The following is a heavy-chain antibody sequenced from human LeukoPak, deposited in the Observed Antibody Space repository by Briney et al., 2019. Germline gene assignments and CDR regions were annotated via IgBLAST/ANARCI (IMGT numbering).Heavy chain of an antibody. Sequence: SVKVSCKASGGTFSSYAISWVRQAPGQGLEWMGGIIPIFGTANYAQKFQGRVTITADESTSTAYMELSSLRSEDTAVYYCARPPHCTNGVCDDYWGQGTLVTVSS. D-gene: IGHD2-8*01. V-gene: IGHV1-69*13. J-gene: IGHJ4*02. CDR3: ARPPHCTNGVCDDY. CDR2: IIPIFGTA. CDR1: GGTFSSYA.